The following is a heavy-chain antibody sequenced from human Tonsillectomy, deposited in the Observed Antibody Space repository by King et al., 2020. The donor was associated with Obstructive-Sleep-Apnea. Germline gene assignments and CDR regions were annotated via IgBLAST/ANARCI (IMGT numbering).Heavy chain of an antibody. J-gene: IGHJ4*02. D-gene: IGHD6-19*01. Sequence: QLQLQESGPGLVKPSETLSLICTVSGGSISSSNYFWGWIRQPPGKGLEWIGSINYSGSTYYNPSLNSRVTMSVDTSKNQFSLKLSSVTAADTAVFYCARLSLVVGTAWDYWGQGTLVTVSS. CDR2: INYSGST. V-gene: IGHV4-39*01. CDR3: ARLSLVVGTAWDY. CDR1: GGSISSSNYF.